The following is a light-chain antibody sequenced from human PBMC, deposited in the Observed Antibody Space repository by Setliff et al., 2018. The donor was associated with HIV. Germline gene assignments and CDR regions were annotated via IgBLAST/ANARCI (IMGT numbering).Light chain of an antibody. CDR1: SSDVGSYNY. J-gene: IGLJ1*01. CDR3: SSYTSSSPPYV. V-gene: IGLV2-14*03. CDR2: DVS. Sequence: QSALPQPASVSGFPGQSITISCTGSSSDVGSYNYVSWYQQHPGKAPKLMISDVSKRPSGVSNRFSGSKSGNTASLTISGLQAEDEADYYCSSYTSSSPPYVFGTGTKVTV.